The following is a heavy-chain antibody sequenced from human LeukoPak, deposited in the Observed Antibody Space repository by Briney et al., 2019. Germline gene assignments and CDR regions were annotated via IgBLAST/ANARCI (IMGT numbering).Heavy chain of an antibody. CDR3: AKATYKPRSISMLRGVNQGVLGASDY. Sequence: SETLSLTCTVYGFSISSGYYWGWIRQPPGKGLEWIGIIYHSGSTYYNPSLKSRVTFSVDTSKNQFSLKLSSVTAADTAVYYCAKATYKPRSISMLRGVNQGVLGASDYWGQGTLVTVSS. CDR1: GFSISSGYY. J-gene: IGHJ4*02. CDR2: IYHSGST. V-gene: IGHV4-38-2*02. D-gene: IGHD3-10*01.